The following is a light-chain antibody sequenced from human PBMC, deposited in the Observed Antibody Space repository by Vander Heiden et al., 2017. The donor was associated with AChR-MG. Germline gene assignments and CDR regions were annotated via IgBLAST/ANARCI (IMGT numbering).Light chain of an antibody. Sequence: DIQMTQSPPSLSASVGDRVSITCRSSQSISSYLNWYQQKPGKAPKHLIYDAASLQSGVPSRFSGSGSGTDYTLTISSLQPEEFATYYCQQSDRTPRTFGPGTKVDIK. J-gene: IGKJ3*01. CDR2: DAA. CDR1: QSISSY. V-gene: IGKV1-39*01. CDR3: QQSDRTPRT.